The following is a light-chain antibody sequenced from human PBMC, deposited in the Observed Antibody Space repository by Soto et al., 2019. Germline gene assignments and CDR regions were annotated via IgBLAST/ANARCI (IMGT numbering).Light chain of an antibody. J-gene: IGKJ4*01. CDR1: QRVSSY. CDR2: DAS. CDR3: QQRSNWPFLT. V-gene: IGKV3-11*01. Sequence: EIVLTQSPATLSLSPGERATLSCRASQRVSSYLAWYQHKPGQAPRLLIYDASNRATGIAARFSGSGSGTDFTLTISGLEPEDCAVYYCQQRSNWPFLTFGGGTKVEIK.